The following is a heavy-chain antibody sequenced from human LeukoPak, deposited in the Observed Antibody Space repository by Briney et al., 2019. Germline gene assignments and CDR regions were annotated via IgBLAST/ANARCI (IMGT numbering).Heavy chain of an antibody. CDR3: ARNLGAGSSPWYFDY. D-gene: IGHD3-10*01. J-gene: IGHJ4*02. Sequence: SETLSLTCTVSGGSISSYYWSWIRQPPGKGLEWIGYIYYSGSTNYNPSLKSRVTISVDTSKNKFSLKLSSVTAADTAVYYCARNLGAGSSPWYFDYWGQGTLVTVSS. V-gene: IGHV4-59*01. CDR2: IYYSGST. CDR1: GGSISSYY.